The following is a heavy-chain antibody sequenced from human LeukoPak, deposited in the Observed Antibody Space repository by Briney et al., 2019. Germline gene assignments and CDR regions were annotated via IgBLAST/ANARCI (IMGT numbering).Heavy chain of an antibody. J-gene: IGHJ1*01. Sequence: GGSLRLSCAASGFSFSTYAMSWVRQAPGRGLEWVSSISSSGDSTYYADAVKGRFTISRDNSKNTLYLQMNSLRAEDTAVYYCVEDVVVIVAAKPGIWGQGTLVAVSS. V-gene: IGHV3-23*01. D-gene: IGHD2-15*01. CDR1: GFSFSTYA. CDR2: ISSSGDST. CDR3: VEDVVVIVAAKPGI.